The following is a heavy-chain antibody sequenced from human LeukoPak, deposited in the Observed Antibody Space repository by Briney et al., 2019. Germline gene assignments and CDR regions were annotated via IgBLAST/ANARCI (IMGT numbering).Heavy chain of an antibody. CDR3: ARAGVEYYDFWSGRYGMDV. V-gene: IGHV4-4*07. D-gene: IGHD3-3*01. CDR1: GGSISSYY. J-gene: IGHJ6*02. Sequence: SETLSLTCTVSGGSISSYYWSWIRQPAGKGLEWIGRIYTSGSTNYNPSLKCRVTMSVDTSKNQFSLKLSSVTAADTAVYYCARAGVEYYDFWSGRYGMDVWGQGTTVTVSS. CDR2: IYTSGST.